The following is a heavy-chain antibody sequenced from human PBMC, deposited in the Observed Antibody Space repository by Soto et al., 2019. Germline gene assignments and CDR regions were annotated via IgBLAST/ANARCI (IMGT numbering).Heavy chain of an antibody. J-gene: IGHJ3*02. Sequence: EVQLVESGGGLVKPGGSLRLSCAASGFTFSSYTMNWVRQAPGKGLEWVSTITTSSTSIYYADSVKGRFTISRDNAKNSLYLQMDSLRVEDTAVYYCARVQWLASHSWGRGTVVTVSS. V-gene: IGHV3-21*01. CDR2: ITTSSTSI. CDR1: GFTFSSYT. CDR3: ARVQWLASHS. D-gene: IGHD6-19*01.